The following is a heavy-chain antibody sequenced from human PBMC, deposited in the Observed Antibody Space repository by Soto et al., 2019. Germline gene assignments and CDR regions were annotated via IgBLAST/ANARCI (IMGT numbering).Heavy chain of an antibody. Sequence: GESLKISCKGSGYSFTSYWIGWVRQMPGKGLEWMGIIYPGDSDTRYSPSFQGQVTISADKSISTAYLQWSSLKASDTAMYYCARLIGSSWYKVTTYLYSGWFDPWGQGTLVTVSS. CDR2: IYPGDSDT. CDR1: GYSFTSYW. CDR3: ARLIGSSWYKVTTYLYSGWFDP. V-gene: IGHV5-51*01. J-gene: IGHJ5*02. D-gene: IGHD6-13*01.